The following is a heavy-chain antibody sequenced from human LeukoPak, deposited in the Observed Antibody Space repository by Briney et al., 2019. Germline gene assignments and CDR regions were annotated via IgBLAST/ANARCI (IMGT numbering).Heavy chain of an antibody. CDR1: GYTFTSYY. V-gene: IGHV1-46*01. CDR3: ARDLSMVRGVPLEFDY. J-gene: IGHJ4*02. Sequence: ASVKVSCKASGYTFTSYYMHWVRQAPGQGLEWMGIINPSGGSTSYAQKFQGRVTMTRDTSTSTVYMELSSLRSEDTAVYYCARDLSMVRGVPLEFDYWGQGTLVTVSS. CDR2: INPSGGST. D-gene: IGHD3-10*01.